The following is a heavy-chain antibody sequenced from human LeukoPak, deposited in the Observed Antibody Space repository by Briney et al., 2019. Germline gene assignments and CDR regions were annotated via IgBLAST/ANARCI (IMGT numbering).Heavy chain of an antibody. CDR2: IYHSGST. CDR3: ARDPGYGMDV. V-gene: IGHV4-30-2*01. Sequence: SETLSLTCAVSGGSISSGGYSWSWIRQPPGTGLEWIGYIYHSGSTYYNPSLKSRITISVDRSKNQFSLKLSSVTAADTAVYYCARDPGYGMDVWGQGTTVTVSS. J-gene: IGHJ6*02. CDR1: GGSISSGGYS.